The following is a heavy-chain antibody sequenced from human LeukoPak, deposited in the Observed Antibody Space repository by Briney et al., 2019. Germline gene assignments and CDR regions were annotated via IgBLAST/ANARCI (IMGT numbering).Heavy chain of an antibody. D-gene: IGHD1-26*01. CDR1: GFTVSSKY. CDR2: IYSGGGA. CDR3: ARKDLGIIVGATSDAFDI. V-gene: IGHV3-53*05. Sequence: GGSLRLSCAASGFTVSSKYMVWVRQAPEKGLEWVSVIYSGGGAYYADSVKGRFTISRDNSKNTLYLQMNSLRAEDTAVYYCARKDLGIIVGATSDAFDIWGQGTMVTVSS. J-gene: IGHJ3*02.